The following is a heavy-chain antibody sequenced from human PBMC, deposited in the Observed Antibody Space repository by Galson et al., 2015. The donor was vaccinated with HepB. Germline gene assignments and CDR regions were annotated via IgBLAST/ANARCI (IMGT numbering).Heavy chain of an antibody. CDR3: VRLPPESWGWFDP. CDR1: GFTFSSHW. D-gene: IGHD1-14*01. J-gene: IGHJ5*02. CDR2: IKPDGGEI. Sequence: SLRLSCAASGFTFSSHWMGWVRQATGRGLEWVATIKPDGGEIYYVDSVKGRFTISRDNAKNSLYLQMDNLRAEDTAVHYCVRLPPESWGWFDPWGQGTLVTVSS. V-gene: IGHV3-7*03.